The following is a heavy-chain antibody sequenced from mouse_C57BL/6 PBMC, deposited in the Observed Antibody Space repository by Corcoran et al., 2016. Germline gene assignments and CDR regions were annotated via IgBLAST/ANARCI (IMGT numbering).Heavy chain of an antibody. J-gene: IGHJ3*01. Sequence: QVQLQQSGAELVKPGASVKISCKASGYAFSSYWMNWVKQRPGKGLEWIGQIYPGDGDTNYNGKFKGKATLTADQSSSTAYMQLSSLTSEDSAVYFCARKDSSGYVKFAYWGQGTLVTVSA. D-gene: IGHD3-2*02. V-gene: IGHV1-80*01. CDR1: GYAFSSYW. CDR3: ARKDSSGYVKFAY. CDR2: IYPGDGDT.